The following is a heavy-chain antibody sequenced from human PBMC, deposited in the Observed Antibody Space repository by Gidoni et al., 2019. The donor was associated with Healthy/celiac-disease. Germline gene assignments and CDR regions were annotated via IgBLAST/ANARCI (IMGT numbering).Heavy chain of an antibody. V-gene: IGHV4-30-4*01. CDR1: GGSISSGDYY. J-gene: IGHJ4*02. CDR2: IYYSGST. Sequence: QVQLQESGPGLVKPSQTLSLTCTVSGGSISSGDYYWSWIRQPPGKGLEWIGYIYYSGSTYYNPSLKSRVTISVDTSKNQFSLKLSSVTAADTAVYYCARERRIAVAGEAERTDYWGQGTLVTVSS. CDR3: ARERRIAVAGEAERTDY. D-gene: IGHD6-19*01.